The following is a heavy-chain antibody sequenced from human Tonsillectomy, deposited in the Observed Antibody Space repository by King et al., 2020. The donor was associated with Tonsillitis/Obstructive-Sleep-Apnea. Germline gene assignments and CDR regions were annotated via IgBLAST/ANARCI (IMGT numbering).Heavy chain of an antibody. J-gene: IGHJ6*02. CDR1: GFTFSSYE. V-gene: IGHV3-48*03. CDR3: AREGVTVTREGVYYYYGMDV. D-gene: IGHD4-17*01. Sequence: VQLVESGGGLVHPGGSLRLSCAASGFTFSSYEMNWVRQAPGKGLEWVSYISNSGSTIYYADSVKGRFTISRDNAKNSLFLQMNSLRAEDTAVYYCAREGVTVTREGVYYYYGMDVWGQGTTVTVSS. CDR2: ISNSGSTI.